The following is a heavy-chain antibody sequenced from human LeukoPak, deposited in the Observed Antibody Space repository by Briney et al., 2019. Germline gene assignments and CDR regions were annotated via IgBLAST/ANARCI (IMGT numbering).Heavy chain of an antibody. CDR2: IYSGGST. V-gene: IGHV3-53*01. J-gene: IGHJ4*02. Sequence: GGSLRLSCAASGFTVSSNYMSWVRQAPGKGLEWVSVIYSGGSTYYADSVKGRFTISRDNSKNTLYLQMNSLRAEDTAVYYCARADRLLWFGELFYWGQGTLVTVSS. CDR1: GFTVSSNY. CDR3: ARADRLLWFGELFY. D-gene: IGHD3-10*01.